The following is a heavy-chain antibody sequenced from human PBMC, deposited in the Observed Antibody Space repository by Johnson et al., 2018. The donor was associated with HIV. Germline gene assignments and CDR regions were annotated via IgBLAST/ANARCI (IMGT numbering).Heavy chain of an antibody. J-gene: IGHJ3*02. CDR1: EFTVSSNY. Sequence: VQLVESGGGLIQPGGSLRLSCAASEFTVSSNYMSWVRQAPGKGLEWVSVIYSGGRTFYADSVKGRFTISRDNSKNTLYLQMNSLRSEDTAVYYCANDWGYDYSAYQSTTSAFDIWGQGTMVTVSS. CDR2: IYSGGRT. V-gene: IGHV3-66*03. CDR3: ANDWGYDYSAYQSTTSAFDI. D-gene: IGHD4-17*01.